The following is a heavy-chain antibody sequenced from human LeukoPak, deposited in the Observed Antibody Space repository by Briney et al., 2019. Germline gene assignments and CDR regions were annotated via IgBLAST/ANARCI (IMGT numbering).Heavy chain of an antibody. CDR3: AREGLWFGEPLDY. CDR2: INPSGGST. Sequence: ASVKVSCKASGYTFTSYYMHWVRQAPGQGLEWMGIINPSGGSTSYAQKFQGRVTMTRDTSTSTVYMELRSLRSDDTAVYYCAREGLWFGEPLDYWGQGTLVTVSS. J-gene: IGHJ4*02. V-gene: IGHV1-46*01. D-gene: IGHD3-10*01. CDR1: GYTFTSYY.